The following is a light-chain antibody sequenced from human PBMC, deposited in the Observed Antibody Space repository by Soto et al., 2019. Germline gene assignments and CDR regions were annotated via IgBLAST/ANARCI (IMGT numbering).Light chain of an antibody. J-gene: IGKJ5*01. Sequence: DIQMSQSPSSLSASVGDRVTITCRASQSISSFLNWYQQKPGKAPKLLIYGASRLRSGVPSRFSGSGSGTDFSLTISGLQPEEFATYYCQQSYSSPPITFGQGTRLEIK. CDR2: GAS. V-gene: IGKV1-39*01. CDR3: QQSYSSPPIT. CDR1: QSISSF.